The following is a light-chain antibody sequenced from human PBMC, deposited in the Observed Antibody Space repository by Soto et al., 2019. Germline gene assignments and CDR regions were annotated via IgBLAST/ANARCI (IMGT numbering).Light chain of an antibody. CDR3: QQYGNSPKT. CDR2: GAS. Sequence: EIVLAQSPGTLSLSPGESATLSCRASQSVSSSFLAWYQQKPGQAPRLLIFGASSRATGIPDRFSGSGSGTDFTLTITRLAREDFAVYYCQQYGNSPKTFGQGTKVDIK. V-gene: IGKV3-20*01. J-gene: IGKJ1*01. CDR1: QSVSSSF.